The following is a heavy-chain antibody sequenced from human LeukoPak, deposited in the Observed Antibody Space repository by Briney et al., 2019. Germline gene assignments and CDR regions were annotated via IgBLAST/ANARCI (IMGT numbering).Heavy chain of an antibody. J-gene: IGHJ4*02. CDR2: IYYSGST. D-gene: IGHD1-26*01. CDR1: GGSISSGDYY. V-gene: IGHV4-30-4*02. Sequence: SETLSLTCTVSGGSISSGDYYWSWIRQPPGKGLEWIGYIYYSGSTYHNPSLKSRVTISVDTSKNQFSLKLSSVTAADTAVYYCARGLGAKAYYFDYWGQGTLVTVSS. CDR3: ARGLGAKAYYFDY.